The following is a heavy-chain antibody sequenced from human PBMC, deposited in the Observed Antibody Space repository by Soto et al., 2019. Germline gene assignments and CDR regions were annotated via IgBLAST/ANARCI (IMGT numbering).Heavy chain of an antibody. CDR2: IYPGDSDT. V-gene: IGHV5-51*01. J-gene: IGHJ6*03. D-gene: IGHD3-3*01. CDR1: GYSFTNYW. Sequence: HGESLKISCKGSGYSFTNYWIGRVRQMPGKGLEWMGIIYPGDSDTRYSPSFQGQVTISADKSISTADLQWSSLKASDTAMYYCATYEFWSGHRIDVWGKGTTVTVSS. CDR3: ATYEFWSGHRIDV.